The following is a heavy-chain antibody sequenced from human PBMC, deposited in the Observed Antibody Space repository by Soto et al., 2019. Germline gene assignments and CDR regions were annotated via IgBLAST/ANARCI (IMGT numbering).Heavy chain of an antibody. CDR1: GFSLSTSGVG. J-gene: IGHJ4*02. D-gene: IGHD6-19*01. Sequence: QITLKESGPTLGKPTQTLTLTCTFSGFSLSTSGVGVGWICQPPGKALEWLALIYWGDDKRSSPSLKSRLTITKDNSKNHVVLTMTNMDPVDTATYYCARPYSSGWYYRYWGQGTLVTVSS. CDR3: ARPYSSGWYYRY. V-gene: IGHV2-5*02. CDR2: IYWGDDK.